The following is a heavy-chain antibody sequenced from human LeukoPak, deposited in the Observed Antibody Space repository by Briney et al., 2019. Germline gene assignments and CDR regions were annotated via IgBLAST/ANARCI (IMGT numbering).Heavy chain of an antibody. CDR1: GYTFNAYG. V-gene: IGHV1-2*02. Sequence: ASVKLSCKASGYTFNAYGMHWVRQAPGQGLQWMGWINPDSGGTNYAQKFRGRVTISRDMSISTAYMELSSLRSDDTAVYYCTRGPVTGAFDMWGQGTMVTVSS. J-gene: IGHJ3*02. D-gene: IGHD2-21*02. CDR3: TRGPVTGAFDM. CDR2: INPDSGGT.